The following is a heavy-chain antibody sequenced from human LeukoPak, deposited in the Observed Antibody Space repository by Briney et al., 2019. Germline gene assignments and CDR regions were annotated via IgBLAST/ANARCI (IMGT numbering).Heavy chain of an antibody. J-gene: IGHJ6*02. Sequence: GGSLRLSCAASGFTVSSDYMSWVRQAPGKGLEWVSAISGSGGSTYYADSVKGRFTISRDNSKNTLYLQMNSLRAEDTAVYYCAKASTYCTNGVCYSDYYYYGMDVWGQGTTVTVSS. CDR1: GFTVSSDY. V-gene: IGHV3-23*01. D-gene: IGHD2-8*01. CDR2: ISGSGGST. CDR3: AKASTYCTNGVCYSDYYYYGMDV.